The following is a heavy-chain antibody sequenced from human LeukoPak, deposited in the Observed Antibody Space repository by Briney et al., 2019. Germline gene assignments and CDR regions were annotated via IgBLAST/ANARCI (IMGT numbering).Heavy chain of an antibody. J-gene: IGHJ3*02. Sequence: SVKVSCKASGGTFSSYAISWVRQAPGQGLEWMGGIIPIFGTANYAQKFQGRVTITADESTSTAYMELSSLRSEDTAVYYCARDSNYDFWSGYLGTSWIDAFDIWGQGTMVTVSS. CDR1: GGTFSSYA. V-gene: IGHV1-69*13. CDR2: IIPIFGTA. CDR3: ARDSNYDFWSGYLGTSWIDAFDI. D-gene: IGHD3-3*01.